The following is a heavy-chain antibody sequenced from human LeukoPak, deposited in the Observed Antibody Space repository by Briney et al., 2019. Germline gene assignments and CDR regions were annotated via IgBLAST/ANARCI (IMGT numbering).Heavy chain of an antibody. Sequence: GGALRLSCAAPGFRSASFYMCSIRDSPRKRLGYIALISASGAVPYYAESVKGRFTISRDNTKNSVSLQMNNLSVDDTAVYYCARSLIVASEDYWGQGTLVTVSP. CDR1: GFRSASFY. V-gene: IGHV3-11*04. CDR3: ARSLIVASEDY. CDR2: ISASGAVP. J-gene: IGHJ4*02. D-gene: IGHD3-22*01.